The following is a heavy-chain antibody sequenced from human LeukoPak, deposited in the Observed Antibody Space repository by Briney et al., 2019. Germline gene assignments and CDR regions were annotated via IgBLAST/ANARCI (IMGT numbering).Heavy chain of an antibody. CDR1: GYTLSELS. J-gene: IGHJ3*02. CDR2: FDVAETDT. D-gene: IGHD1-26*01. CDR3: ATPLGWELQGAFDI. V-gene: IGHV1-24*01. Sequence: ASVKVSCKVSGYTLSELSMHWVRQSPGKGLEWMGGFDVAETDTIYAQKFQGRVTMTEDTSTDTAYMELSSLRSEDTAVYYCATPLGWELQGAFDIRGQGTMVTVSS.